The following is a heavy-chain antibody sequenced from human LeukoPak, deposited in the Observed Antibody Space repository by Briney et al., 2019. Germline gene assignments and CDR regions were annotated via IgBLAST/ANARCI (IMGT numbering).Heavy chain of an antibody. D-gene: IGHD2-15*01. CDR3: ARDRGGSVLPYWYFDL. CDR2: ISAYNGNT. CDR1: GYTFTSYG. J-gene: IGHJ2*01. Sequence: ASVKVSCKASGYTFTSYGISWVRQAPGQGLEWMGWISAYNGNTNYAQKLQGRVTMTTDTSTSTAYKELRSLRSEDTAVYYCARDRGGSVLPYWYFDLWGRGTLVTVSS. V-gene: IGHV1-18*01.